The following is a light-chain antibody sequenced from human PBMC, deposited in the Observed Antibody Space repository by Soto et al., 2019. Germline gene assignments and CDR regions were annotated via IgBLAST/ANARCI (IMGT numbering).Light chain of an antibody. CDR2: INN. CDR1: SSNIGGNT. CDR3: ATWDASLNGPV. V-gene: IGLV1-44*01. J-gene: IGLJ2*01. Sequence: QLVLTQPPSASATPGQTVTISCSGSSSNIGGNTVNWYQQFSGKAPKLLIYINNQRPSGVPDRFSASKSGTSASLAIRGLQSEDEAHYYCATWDASLNGPVFGGGTKLTVL.